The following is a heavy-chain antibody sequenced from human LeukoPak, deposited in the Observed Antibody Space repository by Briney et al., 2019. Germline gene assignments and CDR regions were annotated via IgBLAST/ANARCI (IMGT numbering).Heavy chain of an antibody. J-gene: IGHJ3*02. CDR1: GGSIFRSSYY. CDR3: ARLPLTETGDAFFI. V-gene: IGHV4-39*02. D-gene: IGHD1-14*01. CDR2: LYYSGST. Sequence: PSETLSLTCTVSGGSIFRSSYYWGWIRQPPGKGLEWIGSLYYSGSTYFNRSLKSRVTISADTSKNHFSLNLTSVTAADTAVYHCARLPLTETGDAFFIWGQGKIVTVSS.